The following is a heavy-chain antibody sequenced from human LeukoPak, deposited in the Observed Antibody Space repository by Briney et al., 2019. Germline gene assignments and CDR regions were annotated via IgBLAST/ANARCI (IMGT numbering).Heavy chain of an antibody. CDR3: ARVSDSSSWYSAFDI. J-gene: IGHJ3*02. D-gene: IGHD6-13*01. CDR1: GGTFSSYA. CDR2: IIPIFGTA. V-gene: IGHV1-69*06. Sequence: GASVKVSCKASGGTFSSYAISWVRQAPGQGLEWMGGIIPIFGTANYAQKFQGRVTITADKSTSTAYMELSSLRSEDTAVYYCARVSDSSSWYSAFDIWGQGTMVTVSS.